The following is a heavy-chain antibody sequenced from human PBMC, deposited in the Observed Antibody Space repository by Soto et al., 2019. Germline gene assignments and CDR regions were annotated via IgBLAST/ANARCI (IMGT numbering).Heavy chain of an antibody. CDR1: GGTFSSYA. CDR2: IIPIFGTA. Sequence: QVQLVQSGAEVKKPGSSVKVSCKASGGTFSSYAISWVRQAPGQGLEWMGGIIPIFGTANYAQKFQGRVTITEDESTSTAYMELSSLRSEDTAVYYCARDRGWNDVLGIYYYYGMDVWGQGTTVTVSS. V-gene: IGHV1-69*01. CDR3: ARDRGWNDVLGIYYYYGMDV. D-gene: IGHD1-1*01. J-gene: IGHJ6*02.